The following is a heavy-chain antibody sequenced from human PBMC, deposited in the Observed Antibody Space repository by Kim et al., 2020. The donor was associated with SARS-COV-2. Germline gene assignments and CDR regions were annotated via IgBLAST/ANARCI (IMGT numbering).Heavy chain of an antibody. D-gene: IGHD6-25*01. J-gene: IGHJ4*02. CDR1: GFTFNNYA. CDR2: VSGSGRTT. Sequence: GGSLRLSCAASGFTFNNYAMSWVRQAPGQGLECISAVSGSGRTTYYADSVKGRFTISRDNSKNTFYLQVDSLRAEDTAVYFCAARFGYLFDYWGQGTLVTVAS. V-gene: IGHV3-23*01. CDR3: AARFGYLFDY.